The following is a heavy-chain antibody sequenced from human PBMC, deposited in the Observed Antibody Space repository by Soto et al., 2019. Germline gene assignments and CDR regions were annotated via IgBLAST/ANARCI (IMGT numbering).Heavy chain of an antibody. CDR3: AKDISTYSGSYTYYFDS. Sequence: PGGSLRLSCAASGFTFSTYNMNWVRQAPGKGLEWVSYISDSSSTIHYADSVKGRFTISRDNPKNTLYLQMNNLRAEDTAVYYCAKDISTYSGSYTYYFDSWGQGTLVTVSS. J-gene: IGHJ4*02. V-gene: IGHV3-48*01. CDR2: ISDSSSTI. CDR1: GFTFSTYN. D-gene: IGHD1-26*01.